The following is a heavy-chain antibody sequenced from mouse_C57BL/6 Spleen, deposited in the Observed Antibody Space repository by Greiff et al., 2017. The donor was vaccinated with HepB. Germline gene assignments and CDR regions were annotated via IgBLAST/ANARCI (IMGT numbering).Heavy chain of an antibody. CDR2: IYPGDGDT. CDR3: ARTGYPSMDY. V-gene: IGHV1-82*01. J-gene: IGHJ4*01. CDR1: GYAFSSSW. D-gene: IGHD2-2*01. Sequence: VQLQQSGPELVKPGASVKISCKASGYAFSSSWMNWVKQRPGKGLEWIGRIYPGDGDTNYNGKFKGKATLTADKSSSTAYMQLSSLTSEDSAVYFCARTGYPSMDYWGQGTSVTVSS.